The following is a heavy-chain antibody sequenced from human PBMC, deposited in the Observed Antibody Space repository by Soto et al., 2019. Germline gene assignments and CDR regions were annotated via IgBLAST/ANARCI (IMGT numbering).Heavy chain of an antibody. CDR3: ARAPLWGGYLYYYGMDV. V-gene: IGHV3-33*01. D-gene: IGHD5-12*01. CDR1: GFTFSSYG. J-gene: IGHJ6*02. Sequence: QVQLVESGGGVVQPGRSLRLSCAASGFTFSSYGMHWVRQAPGKGLEWVAVIWYDGSNKYYADSVKGRFTISRDNSKHTLYLQMNSRRAEDTAVYYCARAPLWGGYLYYYGMDVWGQGTTVTVSS. CDR2: IWYDGSNK.